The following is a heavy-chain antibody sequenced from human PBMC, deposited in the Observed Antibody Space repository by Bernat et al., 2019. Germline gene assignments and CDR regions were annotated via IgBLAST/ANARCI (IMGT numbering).Heavy chain of an antibody. J-gene: IGHJ4*02. CDR1: GFLFSTYA. V-gene: IGHV3-23*01. CDR3: VRGGRESRPD. Sequence: EVQLLESGGGLVQPGGSLRLSCATSGFLFSTYAMSWVRQAPGQGLEWVSTFTGSAGSAYYADSVKGRFTFSRDNSKNTLSLQMSSLRTEDTAIYFCVRGGRESRPDWGQGTLVTVSS. D-gene: IGHD1-26*01. CDR2: FTGSAGSA.